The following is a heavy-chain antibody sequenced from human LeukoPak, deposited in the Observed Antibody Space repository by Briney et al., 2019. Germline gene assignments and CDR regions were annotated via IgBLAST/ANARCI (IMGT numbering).Heavy chain of an antibody. CDR3: ARHYYYGSGSYYTYYYYGMDV. J-gene: IGHJ6*02. V-gene: IGHV5-51*01. CDR1: GYSFTSYW. Sequence: GESLKISCKGSGYSFTSYWIGWVRQMPGKGLEWMGIIYPGDSDTRYSPSFQGQVTISADKSISTAYLQWSSLKASDTAMYYCARHYYYGSGSYYTYYYYGMDVWGQGTTVTVSS. D-gene: IGHD3-10*01. CDR2: IYPGDSDT.